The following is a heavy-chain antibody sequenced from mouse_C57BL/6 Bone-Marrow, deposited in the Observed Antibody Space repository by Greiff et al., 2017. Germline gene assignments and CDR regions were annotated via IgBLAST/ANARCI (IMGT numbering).Heavy chain of an antibody. V-gene: IGHV1-69*01. Sequence: VQLQQPGAELVMPGASVKLSCKASGYTFTSYWMHWVKQRPGHGLEWIGEIVPSDSYTNYNQKFKGKSTLTVDKSSSTAYMQLSSLTSEDSAVXDCARDSSYVGYFDVWGTGTTVTVSS. J-gene: IGHJ1*03. CDR2: IVPSDSYT. CDR3: ARDSSYVGYFDV. CDR1: GYTFTSYW. D-gene: IGHD1-1*01.